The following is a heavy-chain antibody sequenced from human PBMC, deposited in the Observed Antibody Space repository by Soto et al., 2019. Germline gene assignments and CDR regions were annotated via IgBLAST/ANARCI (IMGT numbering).Heavy chain of an antibody. V-gene: IGHV1-18*01. CDR2: ISAYNGNT. J-gene: IGHJ6*03. CDR1: GYTFTSYG. D-gene: IGHD6-13*01. CDR3: ARGQLGYYYYYMDV. Sequence: ASVKVSCKASGYTFTSYGISWVRQAPGQGLEWMGWISAYNGNTNYAQKLQGRVTMTTDTSTSTAYMELRSLRSDDTAVYYCARGQLGYYYYYMDVWSKGTTVTVSS.